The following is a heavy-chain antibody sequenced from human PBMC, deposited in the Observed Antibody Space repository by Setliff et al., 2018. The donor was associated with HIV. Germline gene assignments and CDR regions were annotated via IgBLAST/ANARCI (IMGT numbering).Heavy chain of an antibody. V-gene: IGHV3-15*01. D-gene: IGHD1-1*01. CDR2: SKGRSDGGAT. J-gene: IGHJ4*02. Sequence: GESLKISCAASGFTFTNAWMSWVRQAPGKGLEWVGRSKGRSDGGATDYAAPVKGRFTISRDDSRNTLFLQMNSLQTEDTAVYYCTTEDGTYMYYFDYWGRGTLVTVSS. CDR3: TTEDGTYMYYFDY. CDR1: GFTFTNAW.